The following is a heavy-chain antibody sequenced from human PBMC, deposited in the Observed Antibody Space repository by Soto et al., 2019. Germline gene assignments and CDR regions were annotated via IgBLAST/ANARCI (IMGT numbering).Heavy chain of an antibody. J-gene: IGHJ4*02. Sequence: ASVKVSCKASGYTFTSYAMHWVRQAPGQRLEWMGWINAGNGSTKYSQKFQGRVTITRDTSASTAYMELSSLRSEDTAVYYCASGLSDYVFDYWGQGTLVTVSS. CDR3: ASGLSDYVFDY. CDR1: GYTFTSYA. D-gene: IGHD4-17*01. V-gene: IGHV1-3*01. CDR2: INAGNGST.